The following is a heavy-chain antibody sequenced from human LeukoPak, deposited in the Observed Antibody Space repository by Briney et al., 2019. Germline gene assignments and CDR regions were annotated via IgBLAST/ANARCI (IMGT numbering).Heavy chain of an antibody. CDR3: ARDCSGGSCYRFSDY. D-gene: IGHD2-15*01. V-gene: IGHV1-69*04. Sequence: SVKVSCKASGGTFSSYAISWVRQAPGQGLEWMGRIIPILGIANYAQKFQGRVTITADKSTSTAYMELSSLRCEDTAVYYCARDCSGGSCYRFSDYWGQGTLVTVSS. J-gene: IGHJ4*02. CDR1: GGTFSSYA. CDR2: IIPILGIA.